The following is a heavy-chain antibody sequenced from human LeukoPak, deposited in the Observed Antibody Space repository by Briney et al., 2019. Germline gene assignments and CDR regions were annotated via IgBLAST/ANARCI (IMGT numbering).Heavy chain of an antibody. J-gene: IGHJ6*02. Sequence: SETLSLTCAVYGRSFRGYYWSWIRQPPGKGLEWIGEINHSGSTNYNPSLKSRVTISVDTSKNQFSLKLSSVTAADTAVYYCARNKGYYYYYGMDVWGQGTTVTVSS. CDR3: ARNKGYYYYYGMDV. CDR1: GRSFRGYY. CDR2: INHSGST. V-gene: IGHV4-34*01.